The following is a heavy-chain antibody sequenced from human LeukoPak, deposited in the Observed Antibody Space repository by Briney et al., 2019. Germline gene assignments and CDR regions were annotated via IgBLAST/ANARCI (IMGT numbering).Heavy chain of an antibody. CDR2: IRYDGSNK. CDR1: GFTFSSYG. D-gene: IGHD6-19*01. V-gene: IGHV3-30*02. Sequence: AGGSLRLSCAASGFTFSSYGMHWVRQAPGKGLEWVAFIRYDGSNKYYADSVKGRFTISRDNSKNTLYLQMNSLRAEDTAVYYCAKDPGIAVAEGAFDIWGQGTMVTVSS. CDR3: AKDPGIAVAEGAFDI. J-gene: IGHJ3*02.